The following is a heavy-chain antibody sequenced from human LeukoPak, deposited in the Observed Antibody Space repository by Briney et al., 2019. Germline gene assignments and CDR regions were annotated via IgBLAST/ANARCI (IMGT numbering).Heavy chain of an antibody. Sequence: GGSLRLSCAASGFTFSSYGMHWVRQAPGKGLEWVAVIWYDGSNKYYADSVKGRFTISRDNSKNTLYLQMNSLRAEDTAVYYCARAVFDFWSGDYWGQGTLVTVSS. D-gene: IGHD3-3*01. V-gene: IGHV3-33*01. CDR1: GFTFSSYG. CDR3: ARAVFDFWSGDY. CDR2: IWYDGSNK. J-gene: IGHJ4*02.